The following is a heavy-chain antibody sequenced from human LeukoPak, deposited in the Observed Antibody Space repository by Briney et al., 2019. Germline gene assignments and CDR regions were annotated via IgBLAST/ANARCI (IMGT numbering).Heavy chain of an antibody. J-gene: IGHJ4*02. CDR1: GFTFSSYW. Sequence: GGPLRLSCAASGFTFSSYWMNWVRQAPGKGLEWVASIKQDGSGKYYVDSVKGRFTISRDNAKNSLYLQMHSLRVEDTAVYYCARGIIVAAGVDNWGQGTLVTVSS. CDR2: IKQDGSGK. D-gene: IGHD1-26*01. CDR3: ARGIIVAAGVDN. V-gene: IGHV3-7*03.